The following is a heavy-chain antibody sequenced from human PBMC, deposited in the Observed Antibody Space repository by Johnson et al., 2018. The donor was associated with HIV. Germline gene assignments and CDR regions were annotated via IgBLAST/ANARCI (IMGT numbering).Heavy chain of an antibody. J-gene: IGHJ3*02. CDR3: ARDSAYCGGDCHDAFDI. CDR1: GFTFSDYY. D-gene: IGHD2-21*02. V-gene: IGHV3-66*02. CDR2: FYSGGST. Sequence: VQLVESGGGLVKPGGSLRLSCAASGFTFSDYYMTWIRQAPGKGLEWVSGFYSGGSTYYADSVKGRFIISRDNSKNTLYLQMNSLRAEDTAVYYCARDSAYCGGDCHDAFDIWGQGTMVTVSS.